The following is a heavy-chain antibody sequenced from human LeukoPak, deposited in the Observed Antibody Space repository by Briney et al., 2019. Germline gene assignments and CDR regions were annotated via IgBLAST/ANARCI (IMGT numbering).Heavy chain of an antibody. CDR2: ISAYNGNT. CDR3: ARGAPLRLGELSLGQYDY. V-gene: IGHV1-18*04. CDR1: GYTFTSYG. D-gene: IGHD3-16*02. Sequence: ASVKVSCKASGYTFTSYGISWVRQAPGQGLEWMGWISAYNGNTNYAQKLQGRVTMTTDTSTSTAYMELRSLRSDDTAVYYCARGAPLRLGELSLGQYDYWGQGTLVTVSS. J-gene: IGHJ4*02.